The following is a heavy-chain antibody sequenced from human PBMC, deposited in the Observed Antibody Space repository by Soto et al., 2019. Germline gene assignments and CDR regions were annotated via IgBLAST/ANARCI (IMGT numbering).Heavy chain of an antibody. Sequence: SETLSLTCTVSGGSISSYYWSWIRQPAGKGLEWIGRIYTSGSTNYNPSLKSRVTMSVDTSKNQFSLKLSSVTAADTAVYYCARDEQLVKTYYYYGMDLWGQGTTVTVSS. CDR3: ARDEQLVKTYYYYGMDL. V-gene: IGHV4-4*07. D-gene: IGHD6-6*01. J-gene: IGHJ6*02. CDR2: IYTSGST. CDR1: GGSISSYY.